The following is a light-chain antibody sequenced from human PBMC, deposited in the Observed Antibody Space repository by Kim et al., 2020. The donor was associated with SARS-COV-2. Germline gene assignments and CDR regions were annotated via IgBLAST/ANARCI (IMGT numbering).Light chain of an antibody. CDR3: QQFYTYPIT. V-gene: IGKV1-5*03. J-gene: IGKJ5*01. CDR2: KAS. CDR1: PSIYSY. Sequence: AAVGARFTISGRASPSIYSYLSWYQQKPGNVPKILIYKASTLESGVPSMFSGSESGTEFTLTISSLQPDDFATYYCQQFYTYPITFGQGTRLEIK.